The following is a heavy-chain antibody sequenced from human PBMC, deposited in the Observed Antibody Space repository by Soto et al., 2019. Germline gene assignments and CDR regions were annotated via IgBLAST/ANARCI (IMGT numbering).Heavy chain of an antibody. J-gene: IGHJ3*01. Sequence: SETLSLTCTVSGGSVSSGNYYWNWIRQPPGKGLEWIGYIYYSGSTNCNPSLKSRVTISVDTSKNQFSLKLSAVTAADTAVYYCVRDNENPEIRAFDVWGQGTMVTVSS. V-gene: IGHV4-61*01. CDR1: GGSVSSGNYY. CDR2: IYYSGST. CDR3: VRDNENPEIRAFDV. D-gene: IGHD1-1*01.